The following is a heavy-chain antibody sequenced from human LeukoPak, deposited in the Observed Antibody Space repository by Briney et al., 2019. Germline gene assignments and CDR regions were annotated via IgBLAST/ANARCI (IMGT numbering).Heavy chain of an antibody. CDR1: GGSISSGGYY. Sequence: PAETLCLTCTVSGGSISSGGYYWSWIRQHPGKGLEWIGYIYYSGSTYYNPSLKSRVTISVDTSKNQFSLKLSSVTAADTAVYYCARDREPNWYFDLWGRGTLVTVSS. J-gene: IGHJ2*01. CDR3: ARDREPNWYFDL. V-gene: IGHV4-31*03. CDR2: IYYSGST.